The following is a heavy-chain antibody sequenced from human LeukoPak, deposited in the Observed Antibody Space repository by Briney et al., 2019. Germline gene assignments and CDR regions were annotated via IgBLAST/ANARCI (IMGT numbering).Heavy chain of an antibody. V-gene: IGHV1-2*02. D-gene: IGHD3-3*01. Sequence: ASVKVSCKASGYTFTGYYMHWVRQAPGQGLEWMGWINPNSGGTNYAQKFQGRVTMTRDTSISTAYMELSRLRSDDTAVYYCARGRRDPHYDFWSGYYNYGMDVWGQGTTVTVSS. CDR2: INPNSGGT. CDR3: ARGRRDPHYDFWSGYYNYGMDV. J-gene: IGHJ6*02. CDR1: GYTFTGYY.